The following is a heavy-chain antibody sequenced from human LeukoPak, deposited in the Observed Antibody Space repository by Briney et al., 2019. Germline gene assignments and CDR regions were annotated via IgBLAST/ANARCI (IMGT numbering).Heavy chain of an antibody. D-gene: IGHD2-15*01. CDR2: IYYSGST. CDR1: GGSFSSGSYY. J-gene: IGHJ4*02. Sequence: SETLSLTCTVSGGSFSSGSYYWSWIRQPPGKGLEWIVYIYYSGSTNYNPSLKSRVTISVDTSKNQFSLKLSSVTAADTAVYYCARASGYCSGGSCYLGDYWGQGTLVTVSS. V-gene: IGHV4-61*01. CDR3: ARASGYCSGGSCYLGDY.